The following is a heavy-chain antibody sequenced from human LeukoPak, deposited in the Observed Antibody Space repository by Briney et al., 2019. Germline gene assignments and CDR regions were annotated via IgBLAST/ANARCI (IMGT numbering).Heavy chain of an antibody. V-gene: IGHV4-61*02. CDR2: IYTSGSI. Sequence: SETLSLTCTVSGGSISSGSYYWSWIRQPAGKGLEWIGRIYTSGSINYNPSLKSRVTISVDTSKNQFSLKLSSVTAADTAVYYCARDDPLGYWGQGTLVTVSS. CDR1: GGSISSGSYY. J-gene: IGHJ4*02. CDR3: ARDDPLGY.